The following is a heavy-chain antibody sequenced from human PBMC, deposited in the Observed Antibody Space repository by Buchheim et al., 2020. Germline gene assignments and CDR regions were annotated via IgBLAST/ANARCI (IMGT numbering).Heavy chain of an antibody. CDR3: ARDEEYYDSSGYYYHYFDY. CDR1: GFTFSSYG. J-gene: IGHJ4*02. CDR2: IWYDGSNK. Sequence: VQLVESGGGVVQPGRSLRLSCAASGFTFSSYGMHWVRQAPGKGLEWVAVIWYDGSNKYYADSVKGRFTIYRDNSKNTLYSQMNSLRAEDTAVYYCARDEEYYDSSGYYYHYFDYWGQGTL. D-gene: IGHD3-22*01. V-gene: IGHV3-33*01.